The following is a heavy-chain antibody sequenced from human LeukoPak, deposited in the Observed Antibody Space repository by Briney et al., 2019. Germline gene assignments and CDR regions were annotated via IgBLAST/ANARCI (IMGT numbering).Heavy chain of an antibody. V-gene: IGHV4-59*01. D-gene: IGHD2-2*01. CDR3: ARDLRGSSRYDY. J-gene: IGHJ4*02. CDR1: GDSLNSYY. Sequence: SETLSLTRTVSGDSLNSYYWSWIRQPPGKGLEWIGYIYYTGSTNYNPSLKSRVTISVDTSKNQFSLKLSSVTAADTAVYYCARDLRGSSRYDYWGQGTLVTVSS. CDR2: IYYTGST.